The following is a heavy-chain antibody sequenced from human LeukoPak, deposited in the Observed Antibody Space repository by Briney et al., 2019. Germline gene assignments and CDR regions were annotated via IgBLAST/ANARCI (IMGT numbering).Heavy chain of an antibody. CDR2: INHSGST. Sequence: PSEALSLTCTVSGGSISSYYWSWIRQPPGKGLEWIGEINHSGSTNYNPSLKSRVTISVDTSKNQFSLKLSSVTAADTAVYYCARHYYGSGSYYVNWFDPWGQGTLVTVSS. CDR1: GGSISSYY. J-gene: IGHJ5*02. D-gene: IGHD3-10*01. V-gene: IGHV4-34*01. CDR3: ARHYYGSGSYYVNWFDP.